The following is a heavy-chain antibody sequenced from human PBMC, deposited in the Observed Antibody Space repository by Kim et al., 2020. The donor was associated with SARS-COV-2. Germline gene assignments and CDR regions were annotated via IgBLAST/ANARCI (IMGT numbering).Heavy chain of an antibody. J-gene: IGHJ4*02. V-gene: IGHV4-31*03. CDR2: IYYSGST. CDR3: ASLLTGYYEFDY. CDR1: GGSISSGGYY. Sequence: SETLSLTCTVSGGSISSGGYYWSWIRQHPGKGLEWIGYIYYSGSTYHNPSLKSRVTISVDTSKNQFSLKLSSVTAADTAVYYCASLLTGYYEFDYWGQGTLVTVSS. D-gene: IGHD3-9*01.